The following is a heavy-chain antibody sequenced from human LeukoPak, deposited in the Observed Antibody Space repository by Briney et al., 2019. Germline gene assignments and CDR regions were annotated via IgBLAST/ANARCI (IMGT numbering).Heavy chain of an antibody. CDR3: AKDGGVWFGESNDY. CDR1: GITFSSYG. D-gene: IGHD3-10*01. CDR2: ISGSGGST. Sequence: GGSLRLSCAASGITFSSYGMSWVRQAPGKGLEWVSAISGSGGSTYYADSVKGRFTISRDNSKNTLYLQMNSLRVEDTAVYYCAKDGGVWFGESNDYWGQGTLVTVSS. J-gene: IGHJ4*02. V-gene: IGHV3-23*01.